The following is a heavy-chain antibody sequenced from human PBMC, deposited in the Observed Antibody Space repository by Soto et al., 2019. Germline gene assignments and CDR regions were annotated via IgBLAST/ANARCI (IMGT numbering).Heavy chain of an antibody. D-gene: IGHD6-13*01. CDR3: AAAAAGTGY. CDR1: GFTFSSYA. J-gene: IGHJ4*03. V-gene: IGHV3-30-3*01. CDR2: ISYDGSNK. Sequence: QVQLVESGGGVVQPGRSLRLSCEASGFTFSSYAMHWVRQAPGKGLEWVAVISYDGSNKYYADSVKGRFTISRDNSKNTLYLQMNSLRADDTAVFYCAAAAAGTGYLGHGTLVTVS.